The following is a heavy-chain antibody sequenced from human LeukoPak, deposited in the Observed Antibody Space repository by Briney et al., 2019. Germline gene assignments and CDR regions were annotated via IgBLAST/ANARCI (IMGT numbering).Heavy chain of an antibody. CDR2: ISNDGSTT. V-gene: IGHV3-74*01. CDR1: GFTFSTYW. D-gene: IGHD6-19*01. Sequence: GGSLRLSCAASGFTFSTYWMHWVRQAPGKGLVWVSSISNDGSTTYAASVKGRFTVSRDNAKSAMYLQVNSLRAEDTAVYYCARRLGYNTGWYMGDAFDIWGQGTMVTVSS. CDR3: ARRLGYNTGWYMGDAFDI. J-gene: IGHJ3*02.